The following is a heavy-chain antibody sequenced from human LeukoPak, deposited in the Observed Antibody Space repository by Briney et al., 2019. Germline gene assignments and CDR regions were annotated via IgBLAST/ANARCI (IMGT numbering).Heavy chain of an antibody. CDR2: IYYSGST. V-gene: IGHV4-59*01. CDR1: GGSISSYY. D-gene: IGHD6-13*01. J-gene: IGHJ4*02. CDR3: ARGPGGIAAAGYYFYY. Sequence: PSETLSLTCTVSGGSISSYYWSWIRQPPGKGLEWIGYIYYSGSTNYNPSLKSRVTISVDTSKNQFSLKLSSVTAADTAVYYCARGPGGIAAAGYYFYYWGQGTLVTVSS.